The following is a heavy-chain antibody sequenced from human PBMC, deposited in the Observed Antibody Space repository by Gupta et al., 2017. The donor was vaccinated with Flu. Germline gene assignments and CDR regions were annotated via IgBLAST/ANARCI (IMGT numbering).Heavy chain of an antibody. CDR1: GLSFSNYW. J-gene: IGHJ5*01. Sequence: EVQLVESGGDLVQPGGSLRLSCAASGLSFSNYWMNWVRQAPGKGLEWLANINQDGSHKNYEDSVKGRFTISRDNTKNSLYLQMNTLRADDTAVYYCATDRAYLQFDSWGQGTLVTVSS. D-gene: IGHD2-21*01. CDR2: INQDGSHK. V-gene: IGHV3-7*01. CDR3: ATDRAYLQFDS.